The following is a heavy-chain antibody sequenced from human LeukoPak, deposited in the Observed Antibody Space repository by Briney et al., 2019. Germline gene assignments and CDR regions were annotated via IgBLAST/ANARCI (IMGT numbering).Heavy chain of an antibody. CDR1: GGSISSYY. Sequence: SETLSLTCTVSGGSISSYYWSWIRQPPGKGLEWIGYIYYSGGTNYSPSLKSRVTILVDTSKNQFSLKLSSVTAADTAVYYCARDQGSFDYWGQGTLVTVSS. CDR3: ARDQGSFDY. J-gene: IGHJ4*02. CDR2: IYYSGGT. V-gene: IGHV4-59*12.